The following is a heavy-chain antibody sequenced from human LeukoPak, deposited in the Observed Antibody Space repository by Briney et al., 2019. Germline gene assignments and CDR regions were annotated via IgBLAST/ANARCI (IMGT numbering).Heavy chain of an antibody. CDR3: AREGGFHLPLDY. D-gene: IGHD6-25*01. CDR1: RGAVSSTNS. Sequence: PPQTLSLTCGLSRGAVSSTNSWTWVREPPRKGLEWIGEVDLDGRTNYNTSLKSPLTMSVDLSENHVALKLTSVTAADTAVYYCAREGGFHLPLDYSGQGTVVTVSS. V-gene: IGHV4-4*03. J-gene: IGHJ4*02. CDR2: VDLDGRT.